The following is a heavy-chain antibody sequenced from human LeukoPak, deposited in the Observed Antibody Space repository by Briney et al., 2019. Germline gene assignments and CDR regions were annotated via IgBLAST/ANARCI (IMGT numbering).Heavy chain of an antibody. J-gene: IGHJ4*02. CDR1: GFTLSTYA. CDR2: ISVSGNT. V-gene: IGHV3-23*01. D-gene: IGHD2-15*01. CDR3: AKAPVTSCRGAFCYPFDY. Sequence: AGGSLRLSCAASGFTLSTYAMSWVRQGPGKGLEWVSAISVSGNTYHADSVRGRFTISRDTSRSTLYLQMNSLRAEDAAVYYCAKAPVTSCRGAFCYPFDYWGQGTLVTVSS.